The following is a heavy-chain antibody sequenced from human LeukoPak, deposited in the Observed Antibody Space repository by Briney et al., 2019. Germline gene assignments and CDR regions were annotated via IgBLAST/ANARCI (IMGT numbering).Heavy chain of an antibody. Sequence: SETLSLICTVSGGSISSHYWSWIRQPPGKGMEWIGHVYYSGTTKYNPSLRSRVTISADTSKNQVSLRLTSVTAADTAVYYCARNRRSDADAFDIWGQGTMVTVSS. CDR3: ARNRRSDADAFDI. J-gene: IGHJ3*02. V-gene: IGHV4-59*08. CDR1: GGSISSHY. CDR2: VYYSGTT.